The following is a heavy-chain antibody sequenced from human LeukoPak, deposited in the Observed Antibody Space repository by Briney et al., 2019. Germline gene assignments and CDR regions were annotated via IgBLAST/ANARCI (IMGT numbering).Heavy chain of an antibody. J-gene: IGHJ6*02. CDR3: ARESRGYRYGYFYYYDMDV. V-gene: IGHV4-59*12. CDR1: GGSISSYY. Sequence: PSETLSLTCTVSGGSISSYYWNWIRQTPGKGLEWIGYIYYSGSTNYNPSFKSRVTISVDTSKTQFSLKLNSVTAADTAVYYCARESRGYRYGYFYYYDMDVWGQGTTVTVSS. CDR2: IYYSGST. D-gene: IGHD5-18*01.